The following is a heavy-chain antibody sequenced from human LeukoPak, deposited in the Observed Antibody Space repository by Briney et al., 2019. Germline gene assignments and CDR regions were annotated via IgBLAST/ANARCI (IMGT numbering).Heavy chain of an antibody. D-gene: IGHD2-15*01. CDR3: GKGHRFCSSGNCNSPVDY. CDR1: GFTLSTYG. CDR2: IWYDGRNK. Sequence: GRSLRLSCEASGFTLSTYGMHWVRQAPGKGLKWVASIWYDGRNKQYTDSVKGRFTISRDNSKNTLYLQMNSLRAEDTAEYYCGKGHRFCSSGNCNSPVDYWGQGTLVTVSS. V-gene: IGHV3-33*06. J-gene: IGHJ4*02.